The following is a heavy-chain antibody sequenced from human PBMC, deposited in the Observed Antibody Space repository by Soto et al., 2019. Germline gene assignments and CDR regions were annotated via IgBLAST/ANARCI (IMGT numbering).Heavy chain of an antibody. J-gene: IGHJ3*02. V-gene: IGHV4-31*03. CDR3: ARADVVVPAALDAFDI. CDR1: GGSISSGGSY. CDR2: IYYSGST. D-gene: IGHD2-2*01. Sequence: SETLSLTCTVSGGSISSGGSYWSWIRQHPGKGLEWIGYIYYSGSTYYNPSLKCRVTISVDTSKNQFSLKLSSVTAADTAVYYCARADVVVPAALDAFDIWGQGTMVTVSS.